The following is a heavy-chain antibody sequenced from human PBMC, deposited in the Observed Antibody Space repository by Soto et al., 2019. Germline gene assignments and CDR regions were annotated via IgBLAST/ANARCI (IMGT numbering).Heavy chain of an antibody. V-gene: IGHV3-74*01. Sequence: EVQLVESGGNLVQPGGSLRLSCAASGFTFSNYFMHWVRQAPGKGLVWVSCINSDGSTTSYADSVKGRFTISRDNAKNTLYLQMNSLRAEDTAVYYCTRGNYYGMDVWGQGTTVTVSS. CDR3: TRGNYYGMDV. CDR1: GFTFSNYF. CDR2: INSDGSTT. J-gene: IGHJ6*02.